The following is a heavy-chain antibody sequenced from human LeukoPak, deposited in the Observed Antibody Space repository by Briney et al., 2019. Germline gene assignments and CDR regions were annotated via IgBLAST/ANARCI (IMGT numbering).Heavy chain of an antibody. CDR3: AREIGAAADPFDS. D-gene: IGHD6-13*01. J-gene: IGHJ4*02. Sequence: SVKVSCKASGGTFSSYAISWVRQAPGQGLEWMGGIIPIFGTANYAQKFQGRVTITADESTSTAYMELSSLRSEDTAVYYCAREIGAAADPFDSWGQGTLVTVSS. CDR2: IIPIFGTA. V-gene: IGHV1-69*13. CDR1: GGTFSSYA.